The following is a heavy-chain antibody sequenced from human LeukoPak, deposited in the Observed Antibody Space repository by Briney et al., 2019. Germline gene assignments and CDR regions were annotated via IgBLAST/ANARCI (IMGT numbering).Heavy chain of an antibody. CDR3: ASGYSSSWYSADFDY. Sequence: GGSLRLSCAASGFTVSSNYMSWVRQAPGKGLEWVSVIYSGGNTYYADSVKGRFTISRDNSKNTLYLQMNSLRAEDTAVYYCASGYSSSWYSADFDYWGQGTLVTVSS. CDR1: GFTVSSNY. D-gene: IGHD6-13*01. V-gene: IGHV3-66*01. J-gene: IGHJ4*02. CDR2: IYSGGNT.